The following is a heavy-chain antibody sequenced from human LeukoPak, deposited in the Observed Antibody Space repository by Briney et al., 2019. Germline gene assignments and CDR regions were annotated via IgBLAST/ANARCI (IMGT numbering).Heavy chain of an antibody. V-gene: IGHV4-30-4*02. CDR2: IYYSGST. CDR3: ARNNYDRWYYFDY. Sequence: SETLSLTCTVSGGSISSGDYYWSWIRQPPGKGLEWIGYIYYSGSTYYNPSLKSRVTISVDTSKNQFSLKLSSVTAADTAVYYCARNNYDRWYYFDYWGQGTLVTVSS. J-gene: IGHJ4*02. D-gene: IGHD3-22*01. CDR1: GGSISSGDYY.